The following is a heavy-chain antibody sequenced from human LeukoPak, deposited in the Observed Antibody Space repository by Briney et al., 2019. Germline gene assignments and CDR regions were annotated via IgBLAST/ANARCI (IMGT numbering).Heavy chain of an antibody. V-gene: IGHV3-23*01. CDR3: ARRYFDY. CDR1: GFTFSSYA. Sequence: GGSLRLSCAASGFTFSSYAMSWVRQAPGKGLEWVSGISGSGDNTYYADSVKGRFTISRDNAKNSLYLQMNSLRVEDTAVYYCARRYFDYWGQGTLVTVSS. CDR2: ISGSGDNT. J-gene: IGHJ4*02.